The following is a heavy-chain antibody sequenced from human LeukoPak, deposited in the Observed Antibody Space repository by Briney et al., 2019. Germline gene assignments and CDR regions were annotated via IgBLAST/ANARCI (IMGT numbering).Heavy chain of an antibody. D-gene: IGHD1-26*01. V-gene: IGHV4-30-4*01. J-gene: IGHJ3*02. CDR3: ARAGIVGATAGYAFDI. CDR2: IYYSGST. CDR1: GGSISSGDYY. Sequence: SETLSLTCTVPGGSISSGDYYWSWIRQPPGKGLEWIGYIYYSGSTYYNPSLKSRVTISVDTSKNQFSLKLSSVTAADTAVYYCARAGIVGATAGYAFDIWGQGTMVTVSS.